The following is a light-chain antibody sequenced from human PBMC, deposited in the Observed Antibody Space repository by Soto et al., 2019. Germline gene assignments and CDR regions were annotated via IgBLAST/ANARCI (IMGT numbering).Light chain of an antibody. CDR1: ESGHRN. Sequence: EVVMTQSPGTLSVSPGERVTLSCRASESGHRNLAWYHQKPGQGPSLLIYYASTRATGVPDRFTGSGSGTEFTLTISSLQSEDFGVYHCQHYSNWPPTFGPGTKVEIK. J-gene: IGKJ3*01. V-gene: IGKV3-15*01. CDR2: YAS. CDR3: QHYSNWPPT.